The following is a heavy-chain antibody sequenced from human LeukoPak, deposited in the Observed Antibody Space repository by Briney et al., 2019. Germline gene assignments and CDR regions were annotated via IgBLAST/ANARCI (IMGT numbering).Heavy chain of an antibody. CDR2: IWYDGSNK. D-gene: IGHD3-16*01. J-gene: IGHJ4*02. CDR1: GFTFSSYG. CDR3: AKDLSQLIRLGELPLSPFDY. Sequence: GGSLRLSCAASGFTFSSYGMHWVRQAPGKGLEGVAVIWYDGSNKYYADSVKGRFTISRDNSKNTLYLQMNSLRAEATAVYYCAKDLSQLIRLGELPLSPFDYWGQGTLVTVSS. V-gene: IGHV3-33*06.